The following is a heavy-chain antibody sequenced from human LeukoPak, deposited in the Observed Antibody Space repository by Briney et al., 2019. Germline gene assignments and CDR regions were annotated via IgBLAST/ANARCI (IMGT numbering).Heavy chain of an antibody. CDR3: AKATYSTSPGYYFDY. CDR2: ISWNSGSI. Sequence: GGSLRLSCAASGFTFDDYAMQWVRQAPGQGLEWVSSISWNSGSIAYADSVKGRFTISRDNAKNSLYLQMNSLRAEDSAFYYCAKATYSTSPGYYFDYWGQGNLVTVSS. J-gene: IGHJ4*02. D-gene: IGHD2-2*01. V-gene: IGHV3-9*01. CDR1: GFTFDDYA.